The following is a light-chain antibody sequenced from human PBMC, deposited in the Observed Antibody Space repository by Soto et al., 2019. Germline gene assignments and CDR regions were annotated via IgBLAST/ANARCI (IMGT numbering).Light chain of an antibody. J-gene: IGLJ3*02. V-gene: IGLV1-40*01. CDR3: QAYDYSLTASV. CDR2: GNR. Sequence: QLVLTQSPSVSGAPGQRVTLSCTGNTSNLGAGYDVHWYQQLPGAAPKLVIFGNRNRPSGVPERFSGSKSGTSASLAITGLQAEDEADYYCQAYDYSLTASVFGGGTKLTVL. CDR1: TSNLGAGYD.